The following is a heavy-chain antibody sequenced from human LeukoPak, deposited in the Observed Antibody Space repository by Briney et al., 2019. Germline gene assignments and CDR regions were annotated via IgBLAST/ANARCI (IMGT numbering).Heavy chain of an antibody. CDR2: IHPGDSHT. V-gene: IGHV5-51*01. J-gene: IGHJ6*02. Sequence: KSGESLKVSCEGSGYTFTKYWIGWVRQMPGKGLEWMGIIHPGDSHTWYSPSFQGQVTISADKSISMAYLQWSSLKASDTAMYYCAIYYGYPDVWGRGTTVTVSS. D-gene: IGHD3-22*01. CDR1: GYTFTKYW. CDR3: AIYYGYPDV.